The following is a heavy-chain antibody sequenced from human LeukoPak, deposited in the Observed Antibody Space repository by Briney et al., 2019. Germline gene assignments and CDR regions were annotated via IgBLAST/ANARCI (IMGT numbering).Heavy chain of an antibody. D-gene: IGHD2-15*01. V-gene: IGHV1-2*02. J-gene: IGHJ1*01. CDR1: GNIFTGHY. CDR3: ARVAGYCSGGSCYDYRYFYY. Sequence: GASVKVSCKASGNIFTGHYMHWFRQAPGQGLEWMAWIDPNSGATKYAQKFQGRVTMTRDTSISTAYMELSRLSSDDTAVYYCARVAGYCSGGSCYDYRYFYYWGQGTLVTVSS. CDR2: IDPNSGAT.